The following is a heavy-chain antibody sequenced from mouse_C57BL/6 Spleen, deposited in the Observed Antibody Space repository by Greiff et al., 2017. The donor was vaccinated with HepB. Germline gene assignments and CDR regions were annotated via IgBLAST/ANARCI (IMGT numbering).Heavy chain of an antibody. CDR2: IHPNSGST. Sequence: VQLQQPGAELVKPGASVKLSCKASGYTFTSYCMHWVKQRPGQGLEWIGMIHPNSGSTNYNEKFKSKATLTVDKSSSTAYMQLSSLTSEDSAVYYCARSGTTGFAYWGQGTLVTVSA. V-gene: IGHV1-64*01. D-gene: IGHD1-3*01. CDR1: GYTFTSYC. J-gene: IGHJ3*01. CDR3: ARSGTTGFAY.